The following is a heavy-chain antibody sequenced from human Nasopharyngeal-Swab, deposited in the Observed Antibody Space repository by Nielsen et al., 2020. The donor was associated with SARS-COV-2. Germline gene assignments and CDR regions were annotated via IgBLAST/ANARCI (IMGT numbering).Heavy chain of an antibody. V-gene: IGHV3-30*04. CDR2: ISYDGSNK. Sequence: GGSLRLSCAASGFTFSSYAMHWVRQAPGKGLEWVAVISYDGSNKYYADSVKSRFTISRDNSKNTLYLQMNSLRAEDTAVYYCARDTGSGWDPWGQGTLVTVSS. CDR1: GFTFSSYA. J-gene: IGHJ5*02. CDR3: ARDTGSGWDP. D-gene: IGHD6-19*01.